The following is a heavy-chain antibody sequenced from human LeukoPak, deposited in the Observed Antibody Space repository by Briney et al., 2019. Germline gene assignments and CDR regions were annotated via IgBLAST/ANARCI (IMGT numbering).Heavy chain of an antibody. Sequence: PGGSLRLSCAASGFTFSSNYMSWVRQAPGKGLEWVSVIYSGGSTYYADSVKGRFTISRDNSKNTLYLQMNSLRAEDTAVYYCARDWLPRREDYYYGMDVWGQGTTVTVSS. CDR3: ARDWLPRREDYYYGMDV. J-gene: IGHJ6*02. CDR1: GFTFSSNY. D-gene: IGHD6-19*01. CDR2: IYSGGST. V-gene: IGHV3-66*01.